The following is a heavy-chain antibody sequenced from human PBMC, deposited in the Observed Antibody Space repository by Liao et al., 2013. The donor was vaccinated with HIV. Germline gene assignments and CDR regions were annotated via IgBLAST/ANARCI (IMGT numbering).Heavy chain of an antibody. CDR1: GGSISSYY. Sequence: QVQLQESGPGLVKPSETLSLTCSVSGGSISSYYWNWIRQPAGKGLEWIGRISPSGGTNHNPSLRSRVTMSVDTSRNRFSLKMHSVTAADTAVYYCARENWGAVDYWGQGTLVIVSS. J-gene: IGHJ4*02. V-gene: IGHV4-4*07. CDR3: ARENWGAVDY. CDR2: ISPSGGT. D-gene: IGHD7-27*01.